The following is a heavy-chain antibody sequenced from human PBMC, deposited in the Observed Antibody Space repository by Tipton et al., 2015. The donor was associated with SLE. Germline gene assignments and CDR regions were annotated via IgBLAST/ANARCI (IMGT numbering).Heavy chain of an antibody. Sequence: TLSLTCAVYGGSFSGYYWSWIRQPPGRGLEWIGEINHSGSTNYNPSLKSRVTISVDTSKNQFSLKLNSVTAADTALYYCARRGSYLGYWGQGTLVTVSS. D-gene: IGHD1-26*01. J-gene: IGHJ4*02. V-gene: IGHV4-34*01. CDR2: INHSGST. CDR3: ARRGSYLGY. CDR1: GGSFSGYY.